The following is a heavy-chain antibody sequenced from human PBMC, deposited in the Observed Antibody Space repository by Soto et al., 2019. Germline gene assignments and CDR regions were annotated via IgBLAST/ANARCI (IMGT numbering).Heavy chain of an antibody. Sequence: QLQMQESGPGLVKPSETLSLTCTVYGGSINSSSCYWGWIRQPPGKGLERIGSIYYSGRTYYNPSLKSRVTISVDTSKNQFSLKLSSVTAADTAMYYCARQGAVAGNFGNFDYWGQGTLVTVSS. J-gene: IGHJ4*02. CDR3: ARQGAVAGNFGNFDY. CDR1: GGSINSSSCY. CDR2: IYYSGRT. D-gene: IGHD6-13*01. V-gene: IGHV4-39*01.